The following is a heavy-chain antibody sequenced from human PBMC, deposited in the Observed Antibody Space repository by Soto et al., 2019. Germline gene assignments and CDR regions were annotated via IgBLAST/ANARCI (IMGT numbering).Heavy chain of an antibody. D-gene: IGHD3-3*02. J-gene: IGHJ6*02. CDR2: ISYVGDIK. CDR3: AGSIFGVSFLPDV. Sequence: GGSLRLSXASSGFTFSSYTMHWVRQAPGRGLEWLAAISYVGDIKYYADSVKGRFTISRDNSKNTLYLQMNSLRPEDTALYYCAGSIFGVSFLPDVWGQGTTVTVSS. CDR1: GFTFSSYT. V-gene: IGHV3-30-3*01.